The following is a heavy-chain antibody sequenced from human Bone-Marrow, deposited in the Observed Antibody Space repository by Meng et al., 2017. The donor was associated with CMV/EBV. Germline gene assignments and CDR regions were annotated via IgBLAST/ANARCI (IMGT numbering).Heavy chain of an antibody. CDR2: IKEDGTVQ. D-gene: IGHD3-3*01. CDR3: ARDTCSGYLPSPYFYYGMDV. J-gene: IGHJ6*02. Sequence: GGSLRLSCVASGFTFNSSWMSWVRQAPGKGLEWVANIKEDGTVQVYADSVRGRFTISRDNAKNSLYLQMNSLRAEDTAVYYCARDTCSGYLPSPYFYYGMDVWGQGTTVTVSS. CDR1: GFTFNSSW. V-gene: IGHV3-7*01.